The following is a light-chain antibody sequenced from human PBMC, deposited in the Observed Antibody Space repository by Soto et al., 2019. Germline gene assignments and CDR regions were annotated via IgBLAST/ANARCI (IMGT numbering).Light chain of an antibody. CDR3: QRYNSALT. CDR1: QGISNY. J-gene: IGKJ5*01. CDR2: AAS. V-gene: IGKV1-27*01. Sequence: DIQMTQSPSSLSASVGDRVTITCRASQGISNYLAWYQQKPGKVPKVLIYAASTLQSGVPSRFSGSGSGTDFTLTISSLQPEDVATYYCQRYNSALTFGYETRLEIK.